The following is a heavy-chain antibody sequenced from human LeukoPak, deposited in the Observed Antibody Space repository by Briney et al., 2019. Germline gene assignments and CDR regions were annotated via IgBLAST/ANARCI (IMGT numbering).Heavy chain of an antibody. CDR1: GFTFSNYD. J-gene: IGHJ4*02. CDR3: AKDVSAVAPNPYYFDY. Sequence: GGSLRLSCAASGFTFSNYDMHWVRQAPGKGLEWVAFIRYDGSNKYYADSVKGRFTISRDNSKNTLYLQMNSLRAEDTAVYYCAKDVSAVAPNPYYFDYWGQGTLVTVSS. V-gene: IGHV3-30*02. D-gene: IGHD6-19*01. CDR2: IRYDGSNK.